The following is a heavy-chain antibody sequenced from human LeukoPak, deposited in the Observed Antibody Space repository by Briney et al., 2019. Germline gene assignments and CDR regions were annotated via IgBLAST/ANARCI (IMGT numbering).Heavy chain of an antibody. Sequence: GGSLRLSCAASGFTFSSYVMSWVRQAPGKGLEWFSAISGSGGSTYYADSVKGRFTISRDNSKNTLYLQMNSLRAEDTAVYYCAKDPDPYYYGSGDYWGQGTLVTVSS. CDR1: GFTFSSYV. J-gene: IGHJ4*02. V-gene: IGHV3-23*01. CDR2: ISGSGGST. D-gene: IGHD3-10*01. CDR3: AKDPDPYYYGSGDY.